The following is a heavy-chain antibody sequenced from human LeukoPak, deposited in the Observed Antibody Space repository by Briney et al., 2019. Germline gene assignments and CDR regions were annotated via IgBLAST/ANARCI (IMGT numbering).Heavy chain of an antibody. V-gene: IGHV3-30-3*01. CDR2: ISYDGSNK. Sequence: GGSMRLSCAASGFTFSSYAMHWVRQAPGKGLEWVAVISYDGSNKYYADSVKGRFTISRDNSKNTLYLQMNSLRAEDTAVYYCARDKIGTMIVVVMYYFDYWGQGTLVTVSS. J-gene: IGHJ4*02. D-gene: IGHD3-22*01. CDR3: ARDKIGTMIVVVMYYFDY. CDR1: GFTFSSYA.